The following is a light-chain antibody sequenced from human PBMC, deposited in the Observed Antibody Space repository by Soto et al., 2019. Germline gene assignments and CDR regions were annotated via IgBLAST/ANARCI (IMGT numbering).Light chain of an antibody. V-gene: IGKV3-15*01. CDR2: AAS. J-gene: IGKJ1*01. Sequence: EIVMTQSPATLSVSAGDRATLSCRASESVTSSLAWYQQKPAQPPRLLIYAASTRATDVPARFSGGGSETEFTLTISSLQSQDFAVYFCQQYNIWPLWTFGQGTKVDIK. CDR3: QQYNIWPLWT. CDR1: ESVTSS.